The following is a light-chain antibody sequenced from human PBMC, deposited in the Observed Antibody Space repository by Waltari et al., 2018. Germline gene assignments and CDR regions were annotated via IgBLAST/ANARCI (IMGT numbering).Light chain of an antibody. CDR1: SSDVGGYNY. CDR2: DVS. CDR3: CSYAGSYTFAV. J-gene: IGLJ2*01. Sequence: QSALPQPRSVSGSPGPSVTIPCTGTSSDVGGYNYVSWYQQHPGKAPQLMIYDVSKRPSGVPDRFSGSKSGNTASLTISGLQAEDEADYYCCSYAGSYTFAVFGGGTKLTVL. V-gene: IGLV2-11*01.